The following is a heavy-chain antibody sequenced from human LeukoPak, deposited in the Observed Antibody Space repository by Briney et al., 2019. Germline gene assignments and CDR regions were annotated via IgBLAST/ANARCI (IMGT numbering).Heavy chain of an antibody. CDR1: GFTFRRYG. V-gene: IGHV3-33*01. CDR2: IWYDGSNK. D-gene: IGHD2-15*01. CDR3: ARKVVVGYYYYMDV. Sequence: GRSLRLSCAAPGFTFRRYGMHWVRQAPGKGLEGVAVIWYDGSNKYYADSVKGRFTISRDNYKNTLYLQRNSLRAEDTAVCYCARKVVVGYYYYMDVWGKGTTVTVSS. J-gene: IGHJ6*03.